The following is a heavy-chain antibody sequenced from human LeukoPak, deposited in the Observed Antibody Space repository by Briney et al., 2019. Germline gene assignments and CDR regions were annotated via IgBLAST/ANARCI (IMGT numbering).Heavy chain of an antibody. V-gene: IGHV3-74*01. D-gene: IGHD6-13*01. CDR2: INSDGGST. J-gene: IGHJ6*02. CDR3: AKASAAAVSYYGMDV. Sequence: PSETLSLTCAVYDGSLSGYYWGWLRQPPGKGLVWVSRINSDGGSTDYADSVKGRFTISRDNAKNTLYLQMNSLRAEDTAVYYCAKASAAAVSYYGMDVWGQGTTVTVSS. CDR1: DGSLSGYY.